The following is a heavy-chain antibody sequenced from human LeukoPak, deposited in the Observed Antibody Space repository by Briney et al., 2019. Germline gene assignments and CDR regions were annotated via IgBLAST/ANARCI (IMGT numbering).Heavy chain of an antibody. Sequence: PSETLSLTCTVSGGSISGYYWSWIRQPPGKGLEWIGYIYTSGNTNFNPSLKSRVTISVDTSKNQFSLKLSSVTAADTAVYYCARQSCSSTACWNLSDYWGQGTLVTVSS. CDR1: GGSISGYY. J-gene: IGHJ4*02. CDR3: ARQSCSSTACWNLSDY. CDR2: IYTSGNT. D-gene: IGHD2-2*01. V-gene: IGHV4-4*09.